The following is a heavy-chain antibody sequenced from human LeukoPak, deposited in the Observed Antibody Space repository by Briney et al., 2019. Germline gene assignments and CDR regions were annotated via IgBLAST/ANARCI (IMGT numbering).Heavy chain of an antibody. J-gene: IGHJ4*02. CDR1: GFTFSSHT. Sequence: PGGSLRLSCAASGFTFSSHTIHWVRQAPGKGLEWVTIISYDGSNKYYADSVKGRFTISRDNSKNTLYLQMNSLRAEDTAVYYCARESYYGSGSYPPFDYWGQGTLVTVSS. CDR2: ISYDGSNK. CDR3: ARESYYGSGSYPPFDY. V-gene: IGHV3-30-3*01. D-gene: IGHD3-10*01.